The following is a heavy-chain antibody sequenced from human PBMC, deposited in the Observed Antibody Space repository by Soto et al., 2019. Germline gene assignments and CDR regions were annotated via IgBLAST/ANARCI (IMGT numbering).Heavy chain of an antibody. J-gene: IGHJ4*02. CDR2: ISGSGGST. Sequence: EVQLLESGGGLVQPGGSLRLSCAASGFTLTSYGMSWVRQAPGKGLEWVSAISGSGGSTYYADSVKGRFTISRDNSKNTLYLQMNSLRAEDTAVYYCARVNGYSSGWFDYWGQGTLVTVSS. CDR3: ARVNGYSSGWFDY. V-gene: IGHV3-23*01. D-gene: IGHD6-19*01. CDR1: GFTLTSYG.